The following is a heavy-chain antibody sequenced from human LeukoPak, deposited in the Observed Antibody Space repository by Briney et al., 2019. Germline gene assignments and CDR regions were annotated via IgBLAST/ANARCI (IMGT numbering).Heavy chain of an antibody. V-gene: IGHV1-69*04. Sequence: SVKVSCKASGGTFSSYTISWVRQAPGQGLGWMGRIIPILGIANYAQKFQGRVTITADKSTSTAYMELSSLRSEDTAVYYCAGDDSSGYSHYWGQGTLVTVSS. CDR1: GGTFSSYT. CDR2: IIPILGIA. CDR3: AGDDSSGYSHY. J-gene: IGHJ4*02. D-gene: IGHD3-22*01.